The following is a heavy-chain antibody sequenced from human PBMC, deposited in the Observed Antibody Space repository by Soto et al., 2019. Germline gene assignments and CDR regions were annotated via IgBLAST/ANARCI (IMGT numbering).Heavy chain of an antibody. CDR1: GGSISTYY. J-gene: IGHJ4*02. CDR2: IYYNGNS. Sequence: QVQLQQSGPGLVKPSETLSLTCTVSGGSISTYYWSWIRQPPGKGLEWLGYIYYNGNSYYSPSLKSRLTTSVDTSKNQFSLRLSSATAADTAVYYCAREQYNWKIWGQGTLVTVSS. V-gene: IGHV4-59*01. D-gene: IGHD1-20*01. CDR3: AREQYNWKI.